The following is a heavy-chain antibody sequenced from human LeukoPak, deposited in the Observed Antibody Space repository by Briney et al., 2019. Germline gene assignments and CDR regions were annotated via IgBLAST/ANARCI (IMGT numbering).Heavy chain of an antibody. Sequence: SETLSLTCTVSGGSISSYYWSWIRQPPGKGLEWIGYYYYSGSTNYNPSLKSRVTISVDTSKNQFSLKLSSVAAADTAVYYCARAYYYDSSGYYGGIDYWGQGTLVTVSS. CDR3: ARAYYYDSSGYYGGIDY. J-gene: IGHJ4*02. D-gene: IGHD3-22*01. V-gene: IGHV4-59*01. CDR1: GGSISSYY. CDR2: YYYSGST.